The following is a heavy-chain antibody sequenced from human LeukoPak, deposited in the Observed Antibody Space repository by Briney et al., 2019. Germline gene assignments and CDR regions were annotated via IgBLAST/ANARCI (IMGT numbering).Heavy chain of an antibody. CDR2: ISSSSSHI. V-gene: IGHV3-21*01. CDR1: GFTFGSYN. J-gene: IGHJ3*02. CDR3: ARGTGYCSSTSCNVAFDI. Sequence: GGSLRLSCAASGFTFGSYNMNWVRQALGKGLEWVSSISSSSSHIHYADSVKGRSTISRDNAKNSLYLQMDSLRAEDTAVYHCARGTGYCSSTSCNVAFDIWGQGTMVTVSS. D-gene: IGHD2-2*01.